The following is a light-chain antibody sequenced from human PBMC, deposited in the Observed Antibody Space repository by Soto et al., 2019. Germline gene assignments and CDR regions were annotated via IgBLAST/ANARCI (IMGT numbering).Light chain of an antibody. J-gene: IGLJ1*01. V-gene: IGLV2-14*01. CDR2: EVS. Sequence: QSVLTQPASVSGSPGQSITISCTGTSSDVVTYDYVSWYQQHPGKAPKLMIYEVSHRPPGVSSRFSGSKSANTASLTISGLQAEDEADYSCYSKTATSKFFGTGTKVTVL. CDR3: YSKTATSKF. CDR1: SSDVVTYDY.